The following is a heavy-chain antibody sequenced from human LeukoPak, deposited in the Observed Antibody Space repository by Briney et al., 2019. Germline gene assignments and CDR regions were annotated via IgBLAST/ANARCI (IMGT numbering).Heavy chain of an antibody. CDR2: INHSGIT. D-gene: IGHD2-15*01. J-gene: IGHJ5*02. CDR1: GRSFSGYY. CDR3: ARAVIVVAAATQRNWFDP. V-gene: IGHV4-34*01. Sequence: PSETLSLTCAVYGRSFSGYYWTWIRQTPGKGLEWIGEINHSGITGYNPSLRSRVTISVDTSKNQFSLKLSSVTAADTAIYYCARAVIVVAAATQRNWFDPWGQGTLVTVSS.